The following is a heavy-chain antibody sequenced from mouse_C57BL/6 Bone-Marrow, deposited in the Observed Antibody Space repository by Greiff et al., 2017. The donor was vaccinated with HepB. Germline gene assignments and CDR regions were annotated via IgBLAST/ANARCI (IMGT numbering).Heavy chain of an antibody. Sequence: QVQLQQPGAELVRPGTTVKLSCKASGYTLTSYWMHWVKQRPGQGLEWIGVIDPSDSYTNYNQKFKGKATLTVDTSSSTAYIQLSSLTSEDSAVYYCARPPLYSNLGMDYWGQGTSVTVTS. CDR1: GYTLTSYW. V-gene: IGHV1-59*01. CDR2: IDPSDSYT. D-gene: IGHD2-5*01. J-gene: IGHJ4*01. CDR3: ARPPLYSNLGMDY.